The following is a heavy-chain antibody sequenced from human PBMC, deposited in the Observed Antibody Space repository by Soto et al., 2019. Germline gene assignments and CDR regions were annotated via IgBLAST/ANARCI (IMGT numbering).Heavy chain of an antibody. V-gene: IGHV2-5*01. CDR1: GFSLSTTGVG. CDR3: AHRGGATVGLYYFDH. CDR2: IYCHDDK. Sequence: XGPTLVTPTQTLTLTCTFSGFSLSTTGVGVSCIRQPPGKALEWLALIYCHDDKRYSPSLESRLTITKDTSKNQVVLTMTKMDPVDTATYYCAHRGGATVGLYYFDHWGQGALVTVSS. J-gene: IGHJ4*02. D-gene: IGHD3-16*01.